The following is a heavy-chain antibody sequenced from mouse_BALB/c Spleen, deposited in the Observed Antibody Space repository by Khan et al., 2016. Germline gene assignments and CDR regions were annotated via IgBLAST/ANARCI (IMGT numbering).Heavy chain of an antibody. CDR2: INTYSGES. D-gene: IGHD1-1*01. CDR3: ARYRYYYGSSRYFDV. CDR1: GYTFTNYG. J-gene: IGHJ1*01. Sequence: QIQLVQSGPELKKPGKTVKISCKASGYTFTNYGMNWVKQAPGKGLKWMGWINTYSGESTYADDLKGRVAFSLETSANTAYLQINNLKNEDTATYFCARYRYYYGSSRYFDVWGAGTTVTVSS. V-gene: IGHV9-3-1*01.